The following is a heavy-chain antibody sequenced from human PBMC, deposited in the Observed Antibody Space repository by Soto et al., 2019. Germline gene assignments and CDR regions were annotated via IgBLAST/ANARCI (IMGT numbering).Heavy chain of an antibody. CDR2: IYHSGST. CDR1: GGSISSGWYS. J-gene: IGHJ6*02. Sequence: PXETLSLTFAVSGGSISSGWYSWSWIRQPPGKGLEWIGYIYHSGSTYYNPSLKSRVTISVDRSKNQFSLKLSSVTAADTAVYYCARDHQSYYGMDVWGQGTTVTVSS. V-gene: IGHV4-30-2*01. CDR3: ARDHQSYYGMDV.